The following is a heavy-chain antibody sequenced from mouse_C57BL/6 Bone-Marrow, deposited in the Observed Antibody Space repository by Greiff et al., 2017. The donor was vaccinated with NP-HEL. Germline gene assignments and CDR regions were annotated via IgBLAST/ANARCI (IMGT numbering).Heavy chain of an antibody. CDR3: LTGPLYYFDY. V-gene: IGHV1-15*01. CDR2: IDPETGGT. Sequence: VKLMESGAELVRPGASVTLSCKASGYTFTDYEMHWVKQTPVHGLEWIGAIDPETGGTAYNQKFKGKAILTADKSSSTAYMELRSLTSEDSAVYYSLTGPLYYFDYWGKGTTLTVSS. CDR1: GYTFTDYE. D-gene: IGHD4-1*01. J-gene: IGHJ2*01.